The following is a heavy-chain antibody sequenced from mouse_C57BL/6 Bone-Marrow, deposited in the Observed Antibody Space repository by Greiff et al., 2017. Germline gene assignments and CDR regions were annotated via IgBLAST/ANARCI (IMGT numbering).Heavy chain of an antibody. V-gene: IGHV5-15*01. CDR1: GFTFSDYG. D-gene: IGHD2-4*01. CDR2: ISNLAYSI. CDR3: ARHYYDYDEEYFDV. J-gene: IGHJ1*03. Sequence: EVQRVESGGGLVQPGGSLKLSCAASGFTFSDYGMAWVRQAPRKGPEWVAFISNLAYSIYYADTVTGRFTISRENAKNTLYLEMSSLRSEDTAMYYCARHYYDYDEEYFDVWGTGTTVTVSS.